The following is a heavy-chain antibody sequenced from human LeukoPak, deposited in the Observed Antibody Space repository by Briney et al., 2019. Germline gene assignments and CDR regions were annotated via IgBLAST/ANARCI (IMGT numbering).Heavy chain of an antibody. CDR3: IREVQVRASASLGL. CDR2: MNSAGTTI. J-gene: IGHJ4*01. V-gene: IGHV3-74*01. CDR1: GFTISGFW. D-gene: IGHD1-1*01. Sequence: GGSLRLSCAASGFTISGFWMHWVRQVPGEGLVWVARMNSAGTTINYADSVKGRFTISRDDVRNTLHLQMNNLSLEDTAVYFCIREVQVRASASLGLWGRGTLVTVS.